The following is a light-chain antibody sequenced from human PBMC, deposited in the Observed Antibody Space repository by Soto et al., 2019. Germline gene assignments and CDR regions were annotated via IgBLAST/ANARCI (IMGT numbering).Light chain of an antibody. V-gene: IGLV1-44*01. CDR2: SNY. CDR3: SAWGDSLNVYV. Sequence: QSVLTQPPSASGTPGQRVTISCSGSSSNIGSKTVNWYQQLPGTAPKLLIYSNYQRPSGVPDRFSGSKSGTSASLAICGLESEDEADYFCSAWGDSLNVYVFGTGTKV. CDR1: SSNIGSKT. J-gene: IGLJ1*01.